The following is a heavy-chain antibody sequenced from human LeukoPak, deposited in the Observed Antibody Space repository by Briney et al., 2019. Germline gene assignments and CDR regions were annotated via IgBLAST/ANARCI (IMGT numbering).Heavy chain of an antibody. CDR1: GSSFTTSW. Sequence: PGESLKISCKGSGSSFTTSWIGWVRQMPGKGLEWMGIIYPGDSDTRYSPSFQGQVTISADKSINTAYLQWSSLKASDTAMYYCARVSSAYYDYFDYWGQGTLVTVSS. D-gene: IGHD3-22*01. V-gene: IGHV5-51*01. J-gene: IGHJ4*02. CDR2: IYPGDSDT. CDR3: ARVSSAYYDYFDY.